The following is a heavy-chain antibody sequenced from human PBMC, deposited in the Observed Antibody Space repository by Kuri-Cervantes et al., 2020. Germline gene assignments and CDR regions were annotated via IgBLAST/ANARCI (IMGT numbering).Heavy chain of an antibody. V-gene: IGHV1-8*01. CDR1: GYTFTSYD. CDR2: MNPNSGNT. D-gene: IGHD3-3*01. CDR3: ARAKSNDFWGGYYNYYYYGMDV. Sequence: ASVKVSCKASGYTFTSYDINWVRQATGQGLEWMGWMNPNSGNTGYAQKFQGRVTMTRNTPISTAYMELSSLRSEDTAVYYCARAKSNDFWGGYYNYYYYGMDVWGQGTTVTVSS. J-gene: IGHJ6*02.